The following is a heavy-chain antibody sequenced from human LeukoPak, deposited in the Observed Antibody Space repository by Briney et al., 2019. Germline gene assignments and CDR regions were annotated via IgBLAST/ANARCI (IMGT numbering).Heavy chain of an antibody. V-gene: IGHV4-38-2*02. CDR2: IYHSGST. J-gene: IGHJ5*02. Sequence: PSETLSLTCTVSGHSISSDYYWGWIRQPPGKGLERIGSIYHSGSTYHNPSLKSRVTISVDTSKNQFSLKLSSVTAADTAVYYCARGKYYDILTGYYIFDPWGQGTLVTVSS. D-gene: IGHD3-9*01. CDR3: ARGKYYDILTGYYIFDP. CDR1: GHSISSDYY.